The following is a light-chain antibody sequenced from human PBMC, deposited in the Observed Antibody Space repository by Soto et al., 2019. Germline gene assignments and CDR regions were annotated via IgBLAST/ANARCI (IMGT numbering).Light chain of an antibody. V-gene: IGKV3-20*01. CDR1: QSVSSSY. J-gene: IGKJ1*01. Sequence: EIVLTQSPGTLSLSPGERATLSCRASQSVSSSYLAWYQQKPDQAPRLLIYGASSRATGIPDRFRGSGSETDFTLTISRLEPEDFAVYYCQQYGSSSWTFGQGTKVEIK. CDR2: GAS. CDR3: QQYGSSSWT.